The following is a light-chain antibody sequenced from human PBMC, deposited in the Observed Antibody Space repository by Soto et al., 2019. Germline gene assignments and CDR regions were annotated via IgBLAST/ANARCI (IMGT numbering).Light chain of an antibody. J-gene: IGKJ1*01. CDR2: GAS. Sequence: EIVLTQSPGTLSLSPGERATLSCRASQSVSSSYLAWYQQKPGQAPRLLIYGASSRATGIPDRFSGSGSGTDFTLTISRLEPEDFAVYYCQQYDSSRWTFGQGTQVEIK. CDR1: QSVSSSY. CDR3: QQYDSSRWT. V-gene: IGKV3-20*01.